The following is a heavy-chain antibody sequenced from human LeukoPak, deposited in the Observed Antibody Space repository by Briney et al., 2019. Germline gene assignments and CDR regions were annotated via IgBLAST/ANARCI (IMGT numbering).Heavy chain of an antibody. D-gene: IGHD2-15*01. CDR3: ARDSGYAFDT. Sequence: AGGSLRLSCAASGFTLSSYRMNWVRQAPGKGLEWVSYIRRSSSTIYYADSVKGRFTISSDNAKNSLYLQMNTLRDEDTAVYFCARDSGYAFDTWGQGTMVTVSS. CDR1: GFTLSSYR. V-gene: IGHV3-48*02. CDR2: IRRSSSTI. J-gene: IGHJ3*02.